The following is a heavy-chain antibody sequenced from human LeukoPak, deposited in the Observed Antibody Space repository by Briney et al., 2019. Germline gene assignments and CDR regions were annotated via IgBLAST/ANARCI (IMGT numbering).Heavy chain of an antibody. Sequence: ASVKVSCKASGYTFTSYVITWVRQAPGQGLEWMGWISVYNGNTNYAQKLQGRVTMTTDTSTSTAYMELRSLRSDDTAVYYCARGEVLRSAMDVWGQGTTVIVSS. CDR1: GYTFTSYV. D-gene: IGHD1-26*01. CDR2: ISVYNGNT. CDR3: ARGEVLRSAMDV. J-gene: IGHJ6*02. V-gene: IGHV1-18*01.